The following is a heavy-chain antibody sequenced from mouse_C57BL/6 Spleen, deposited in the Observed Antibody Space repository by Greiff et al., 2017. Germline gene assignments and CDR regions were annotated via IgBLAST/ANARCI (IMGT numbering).Heavy chain of an antibody. V-gene: IGHV1-15*01. D-gene: IGHD1-1*01. Sequence: QVQLQQSGAELVRPGASVTLSCKASGYTFTDYEMHWVKQTPVHGLEWIGAIDPETGGTAYNQKFKGKAILTADKSSSTAYMELRSLTSEDSAVYYCTRKTTVVFDYWGQGTTLTVSS. J-gene: IGHJ2*01. CDR2: IDPETGGT. CDR1: GYTFTDYE. CDR3: TRKTTVVFDY.